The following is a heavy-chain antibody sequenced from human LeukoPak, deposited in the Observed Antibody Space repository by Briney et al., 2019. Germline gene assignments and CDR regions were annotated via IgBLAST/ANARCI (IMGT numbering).Heavy chain of an antibody. CDR2: TYYGSKWNN. J-gene: IGHJ4*02. CDR1: GDSVSSNSAV. CDR3: ARDAVGSSYFDY. Sequence: SQTLSLTCAISGDSVSSNSAVWNWIRLSPSRGLEWLGRTYYGSKWNNHYAVSVKSRITINPDTSKNQFSLQLNSVTPEDTAVYYCARDAVGSSYFDYWGQGTLVTVSS. D-gene: IGHD1-26*01. V-gene: IGHV6-1*01.